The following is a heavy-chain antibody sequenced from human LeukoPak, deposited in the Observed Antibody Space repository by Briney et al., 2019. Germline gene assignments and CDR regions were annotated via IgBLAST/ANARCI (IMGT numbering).Heavy chain of an antibody. V-gene: IGHV1-2*02. CDR3: ARGGDFWSGSYMDV. Sequence: EASVKVSCKASGYTFTGYYMHWVRQAPGQGLEWMGWINPNSGGTNYAQKFQGRVTMTRDTSISTAYMELSRLRSDDTAVYYCARGGDFWSGSYMDVWGKGTTVTVSS. CDR2: INPNSGGT. CDR1: GYTFTGYY. J-gene: IGHJ6*04. D-gene: IGHD3-3*01.